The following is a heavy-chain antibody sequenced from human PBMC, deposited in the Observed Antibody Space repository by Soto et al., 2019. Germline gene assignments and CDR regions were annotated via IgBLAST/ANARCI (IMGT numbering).Heavy chain of an antibody. J-gene: IGHJ4*02. V-gene: IGHV3-21*01. D-gene: IGHD1-26*01. Sequence: GALRRSCAASVFTFSSYSMNWVRQAPGKGLEWVSSISSSNSYIYYADSVKGRFTISRDNAKNSLYLQMNSLRAEDTAVYYCARWVSGSYRDLDYWGQGTLVTVSS. CDR3: ARWVSGSYRDLDY. CDR2: ISSSNSYI. CDR1: VFTFSSYS.